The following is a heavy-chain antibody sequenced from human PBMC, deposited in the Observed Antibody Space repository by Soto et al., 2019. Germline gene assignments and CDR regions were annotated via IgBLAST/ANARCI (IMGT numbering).Heavy chain of an antibody. CDR3: ARRTRYSSGWFSPFFDY. CDR2: INHSGST. CDR1: GGSFSGYY. D-gene: IGHD6-19*01. V-gene: IGHV4-34*01. Sequence: SETLSLTCAVYGGSFSGYYWSWIRRPPGKGLEWIGEINHSGSTNYNPSLKSRVTISVDTSKNQFSLKLSSVTAADTAVYYCARRTRYSSGWFSPFFDYWGQGTLVTAPQ. J-gene: IGHJ4*02.